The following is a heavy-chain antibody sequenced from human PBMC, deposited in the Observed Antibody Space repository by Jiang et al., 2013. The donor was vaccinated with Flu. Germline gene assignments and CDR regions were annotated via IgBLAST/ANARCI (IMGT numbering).Heavy chain of an antibody. V-gene: IGHV4-39*01. CDR2: IYYSGST. CDR1: GGSISSSNYY. D-gene: IGHD3-22*01. J-gene: IGHJ2*01. CDR3: ARHGNHDSSGYYQEDSVGAWYFRS. Sequence: GPGLVKPSETLSLTCTVSGGSISSSNYYWGWIRQPPGKGLEWIGTIYYSGSTYYNPSLKSRVTISVDTSKNQFSLKVYSVTAADTAVYSCARHGNHDSSGYYQEDSVGAWYFRSLGPWHPGHCLL.